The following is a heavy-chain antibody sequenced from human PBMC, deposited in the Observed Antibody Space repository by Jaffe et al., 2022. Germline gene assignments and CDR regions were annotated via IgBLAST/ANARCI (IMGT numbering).Heavy chain of an antibody. V-gene: IGHV3-23*01. CDR2: ISGSGGST. CDR3: AKDDYGDYVSNY. Sequence: EVQLLESGGGLVQPGGSLRLSCAASGFTFSSYAMSWVRQAPGKGLEWVSAISGSGGSTYYADSVKGRFTISRDNSKNTLYLQMNTLRAEDTAVYYCAKDDYGDYVSNYWGQGTLVTVSS. J-gene: IGHJ4*02. CDR1: GFTFSSYA. D-gene: IGHD4-17*01.